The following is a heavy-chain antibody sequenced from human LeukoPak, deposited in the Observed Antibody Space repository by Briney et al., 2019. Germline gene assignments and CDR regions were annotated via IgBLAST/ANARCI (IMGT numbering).Heavy chain of an antibody. D-gene: IGHD3-16*01. Sequence: ASVKVSCKASGGTFSSYAISWVRQAPGQGLEWMGGIIPIFGTANYARKFQGRVTITADESTSTAYMELRSLRSDDTAVYYCASEITFGGVIGAFDIWGQGTMVTVSS. CDR1: GGTFSSYA. V-gene: IGHV1-69*13. CDR2: IIPIFGTA. CDR3: ASEITFGGVIGAFDI. J-gene: IGHJ3*02.